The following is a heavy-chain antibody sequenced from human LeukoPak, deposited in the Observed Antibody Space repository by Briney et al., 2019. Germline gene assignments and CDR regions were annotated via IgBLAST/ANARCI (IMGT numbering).Heavy chain of an antibody. CDR3: ARVPQGSSWPYYFDY. J-gene: IGHJ4*02. D-gene: IGHD6-13*01. V-gene: IGHV1-2*02. CDR1: GYTFTGYY. Sequence: GASVKVSCKASGYTFTGYYMHWVRQAPGQGLEWMGWINPNSGGTNYAQKFQGRVTMTRDTSISTAYMELSSLRSEDTAVYYCARVPQGSSWPYYFDYWGQGTLVTVSS. CDR2: INPNSGGT.